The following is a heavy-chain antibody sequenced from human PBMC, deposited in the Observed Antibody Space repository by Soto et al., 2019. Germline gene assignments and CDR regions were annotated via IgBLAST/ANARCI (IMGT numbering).Heavy chain of an antibody. J-gene: IGHJ4*02. CDR3: ARDHIAAVGTGYFDY. D-gene: IGHD6-13*01. CDR2: IWYDGSNK. V-gene: IGHV3-33*01. CDR1: GFTFSSYG. Sequence: HPGGSLRLSCAASGFTFSSYGMHWVRQAPGKGLEWVAVIWYDGSNKYYADSVKGRFTISRDNSKNTLYLQMNSLRAEDTAVYYCARDHIAAVGTGYFDYWGQGTLVTVSS.